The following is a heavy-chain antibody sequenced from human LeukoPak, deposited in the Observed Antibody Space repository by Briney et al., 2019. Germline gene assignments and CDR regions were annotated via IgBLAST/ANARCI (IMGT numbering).Heavy chain of an antibody. CDR3: ARDPAYYDSSGLTDY. CDR2: ISSANSYI. CDR1: GFTFSSYS. V-gene: IGHV3-21*01. D-gene: IGHD3-22*01. J-gene: IGHJ4*02. Sequence: GGSLRLSCAASGFTFSSYSMNWVRQAPGKGLEWVSSISSANSYIYYADSVKGRFTISRDNAKNTLYLQMNSLRAEDTAVYYCARDPAYYDSSGLTDYWGQGTLVTVSS.